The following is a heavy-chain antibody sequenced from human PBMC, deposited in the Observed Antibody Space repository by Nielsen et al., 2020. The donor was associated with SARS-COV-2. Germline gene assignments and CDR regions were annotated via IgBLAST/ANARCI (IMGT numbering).Heavy chain of an antibody. CDR1: GFSFSDYD. D-gene: IGHD3-16*01. J-gene: IGHJ4*02. CDR2: AGNKINNYAT. V-gene: IGHV3-72*01. Sequence: GGSLRLSCAASGFSFSDYDMDWVRQTPGKGLEWVGRAGNKINNYATEYVASVRGRFAISRDDSKTFLYLQMNSLQSEDAAVYYCAVDYWGSYDSWGQGTLVTVSS. CDR3: AVDYWGSYDS.